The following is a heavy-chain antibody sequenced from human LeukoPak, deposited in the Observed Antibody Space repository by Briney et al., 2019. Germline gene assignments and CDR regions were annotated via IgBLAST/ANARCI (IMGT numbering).Heavy chain of an antibody. D-gene: IGHD3-10*01. V-gene: IGHV3-48*03. Sequence: GGSLRLSCAASGFTFSSYEMNWVRQAPGKGLEWVSYISSSGSTIYYADSVKGRFTISRDNAKNSLYLQMNSLRAEDTAVCYCVREGSFYYYGMDVWGKGTTVTVSS. J-gene: IGHJ6*04. CDR1: GFTFSSYE. CDR2: ISSSGSTI. CDR3: VREGSFYYYGMDV.